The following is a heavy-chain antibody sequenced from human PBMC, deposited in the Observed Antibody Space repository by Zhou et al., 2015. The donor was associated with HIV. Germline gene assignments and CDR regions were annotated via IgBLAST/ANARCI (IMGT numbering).Heavy chain of an antibody. CDR2: INWNGGST. V-gene: IGHV3-20*01. J-gene: IGHJ3*01. CDR1: GFTFDDYG. D-gene: IGHD2/OR15-2a*01. CDR3: VRDGGPLAIIIGEGFDF. Sequence: EVQLVESGGRVVRPGGSLRLSCVVSGFTFDDYGMSWVRQVPGKGLEWVSGINWNGGSTSYVDSVKGRFTISRDNAWNSLFLQMNSLRAEDTALYHCVRDGGPLAIIIGEGFDFWGQGDNGHRL.